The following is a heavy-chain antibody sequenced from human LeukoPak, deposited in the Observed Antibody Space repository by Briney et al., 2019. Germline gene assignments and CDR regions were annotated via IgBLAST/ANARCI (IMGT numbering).Heavy chain of an antibody. CDR2: ISSSSSYI. CDR1: GFTFSSYS. CDR3: ARDEQNAFDI. J-gene: IGHJ3*02. Sequence: PGGSLRLSCAASGFTFSSYSMNWVRQAPGKGLEWVSSISSSSSYIYCADSVKGRFTISRDNAKNSLYLQMNSLRAEDTAVYYCARDEQNAFDIWGQGTMVTVSS. V-gene: IGHV3-21*01. D-gene: IGHD6-13*01.